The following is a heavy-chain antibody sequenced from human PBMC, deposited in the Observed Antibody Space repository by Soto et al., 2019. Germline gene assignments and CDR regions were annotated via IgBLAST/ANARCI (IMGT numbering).Heavy chain of an antibody. J-gene: IGHJ6*03. V-gene: IGHV1-18*01. Sequence: QVQLVQSGAEVKQPGASVKVSCKASGYTFTNYGFTWVRQAPGQGLEWLGWISTYNGNTKYAQKVQGRLTMTTDTSTSTANMELTSLRSDDTALSYCARTTVTASYYYMDVWGKGSTVTVSS. CDR3: ARTTVTASYYYMDV. CDR2: ISTYNGNT. CDR1: GYTFTNYG. D-gene: IGHD4-17*01.